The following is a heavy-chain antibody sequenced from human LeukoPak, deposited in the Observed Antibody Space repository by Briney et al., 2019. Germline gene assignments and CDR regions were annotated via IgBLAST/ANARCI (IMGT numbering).Heavy chain of an antibody. J-gene: IGHJ3*02. CDR2: IGAAGAHT. D-gene: IGHD1-1*01. CDR3: AIELWGTKTCGCHI. V-gene: IGHV3-64*02. Sequence: GGSLRLSCAASGFRFSYHDMHWVRQAPGKGLEFVSSIGAAGAHTFYADSVKGRFTISRDNFPSTMYLQMDCLRPADPSVYYFAIELWGTKTCGCHIWGEGTVVTVSS. CDR1: GFRFSYHD.